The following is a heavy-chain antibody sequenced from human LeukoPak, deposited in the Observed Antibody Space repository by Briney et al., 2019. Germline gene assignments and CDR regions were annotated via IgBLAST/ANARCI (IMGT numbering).Heavy chain of an antibody. CDR2: IYTSGST. D-gene: IGHD3-22*01. CDR1: GGSISSYN. CDR3: ARCYDSSGYYCPY. Sequence: SETLSLTCTVSGGSISSYNWSWIRQPAGKGLEWIGRIYTSGSTNYNPSLKSRVTMSVDTSKNQFSLKLSSVTAADTAVYYCARCYDSSGYYCPYWGQGTLVTVSS. J-gene: IGHJ4*02. V-gene: IGHV4-4*07.